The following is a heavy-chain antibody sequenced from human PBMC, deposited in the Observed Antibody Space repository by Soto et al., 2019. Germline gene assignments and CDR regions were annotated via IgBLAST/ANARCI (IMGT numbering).Heavy chain of an antibody. CDR2: INAGNGNT. V-gene: IGHV1-3*01. CDR1: GYTFTRYD. J-gene: IGHJ4*02. CDR3: ARSIVVVTALDY. D-gene: IGHD2-21*02. Sequence: ASVKVSCKASGYTFTRYDISWVRQAPGQRLEWMGWINAGNGNTKYSQKFQGRVTITRDTSASTAYMELSSLRSEDTAVYYCARSIVVVTALDYWGQGTLVTVSS.